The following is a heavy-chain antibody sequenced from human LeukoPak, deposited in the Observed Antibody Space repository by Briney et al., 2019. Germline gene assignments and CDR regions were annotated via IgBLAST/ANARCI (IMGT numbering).Heavy chain of an antibody. Sequence: GGSLRLSCAASGFTFSSYWMSWARQAPGKGLEWVANIKQDGSEKYCVDSVKGRLTISRDNAKNSLYLQMNSLRAEDTAVYYCARARRYLGYCSGGSCYGYFDYWGQGTLVTVSS. V-gene: IGHV3-7*01. CDR1: GFTFSSYW. CDR2: IKQDGSEK. D-gene: IGHD2-15*01. CDR3: ARARRYLGYCSGGSCYGYFDY. J-gene: IGHJ4*02.